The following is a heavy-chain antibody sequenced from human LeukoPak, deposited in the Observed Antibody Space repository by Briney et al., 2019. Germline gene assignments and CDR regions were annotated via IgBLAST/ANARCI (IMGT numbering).Heavy chain of an antibody. CDR2: IYYSGST. CDR3: ARHVITVYAKGEDNWFDP. D-gene: IGHD2-8*01. V-gene: IGHV4-59*08. Sequence: SETLSLTCAVSGGSISSYYWSWIRQPPGKGLEWIGYIYYSGSTNYNPSLKSRVTISVDTSKNQFSLKLRSVTAADTAVSYWARHVITVYAKGEDNWFDPWGQGTLVTVSP. CDR1: GGSISSYY. J-gene: IGHJ5*02.